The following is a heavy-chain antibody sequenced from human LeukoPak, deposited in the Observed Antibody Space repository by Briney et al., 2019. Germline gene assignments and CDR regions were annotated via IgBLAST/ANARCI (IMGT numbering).Heavy chain of an antibody. V-gene: IGHV4-34*01. J-gene: IGHJ4*02. CDR1: GGSFSGYY. CDR2: INHSGST. D-gene: IGHD3-10*01. CDR3: ARALGGIRGVIGY. Sequence: SETLSLTCAVYGGSFSGYYWSWIRQPPGKGLEWIGEINHSGSTNYNPSLKSRVTISVDTSKNQFSLKLSSVTAADTAVYYCARALGGIRGVIGYWGQGTLVTVSS.